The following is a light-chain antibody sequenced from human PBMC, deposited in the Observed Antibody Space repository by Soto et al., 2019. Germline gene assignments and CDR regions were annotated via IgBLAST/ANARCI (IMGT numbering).Light chain of an antibody. CDR3: QQFNNPLT. CDR1: QTVRNN. Sequence: EIVVTQSPATLSLSPGEIDNLSCRASQTVRNNYLAWYQQKPGQAPRLLIYDASSRVTGIPARFSGSGSGTDFTLTISSLQPEDFATYYCQQFNNPLTFGGGTKVDIK. V-gene: IGKV3-15*01. CDR2: DAS. J-gene: IGKJ4*01.